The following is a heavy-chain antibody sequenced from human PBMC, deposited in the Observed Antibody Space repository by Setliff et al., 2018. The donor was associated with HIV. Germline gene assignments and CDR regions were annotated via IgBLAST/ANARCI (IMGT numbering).Heavy chain of an antibody. CDR1: GYTFTGYY. CDR3: ARGLPVAAAGPIDY. V-gene: IGHV1-2*02. D-gene: IGHD6-13*01. J-gene: IGHJ4*02. CDR2: INPNSGGT. Sequence: RASVKVSCKASGYTFTGYYIHWVRQAPGQGLEWMGWINPNSGGTNYAQKFQGRVTMTRDTSINTAYMELSRLRSDGTAVYYCARGLPVAAAGPIDYWGQGTLVTVSS.